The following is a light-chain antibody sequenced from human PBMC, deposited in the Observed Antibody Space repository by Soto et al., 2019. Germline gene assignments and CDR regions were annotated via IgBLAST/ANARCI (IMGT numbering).Light chain of an antibody. CDR3: CSYADSSTFV. Sequence: QSALTQPASASGSPGQSITISCSGTSSDVGSYNLVSWYQQHPGKAPKLMIYEDNKRPSGVSNRFSGSKSGNTASLTISGLQAEDEAAYYCCSYADSSTFVFGTGTKLTVL. CDR2: EDN. CDR1: SSDVGSYNL. V-gene: IGLV2-23*02. J-gene: IGLJ1*01.